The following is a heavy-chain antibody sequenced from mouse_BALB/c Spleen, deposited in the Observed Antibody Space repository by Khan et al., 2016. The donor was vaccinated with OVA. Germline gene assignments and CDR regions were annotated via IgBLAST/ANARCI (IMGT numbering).Heavy chain of an antibody. CDR2: IYPGSGST. D-gene: IGHD2-12*01. J-gene: IGHJ3*01. Sequence: LQQSGSELLRPCASVKLSFKASCYTFTSYWMHWVKQRPGQGLEWIGDIYPGSGSTNYDEKFKSKATLTVDTSSSTAYMQLSSLTSEDSAVYYCTRWSYWFAYWGQGTLVTVSA. CDR3: TRWSYWFAY. V-gene: IGHV1S22*01. CDR1: CYTFTSYW.